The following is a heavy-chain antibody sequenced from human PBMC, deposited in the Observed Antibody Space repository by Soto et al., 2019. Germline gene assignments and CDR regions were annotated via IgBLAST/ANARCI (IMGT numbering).Heavy chain of an antibody. V-gene: IGHV2-26*01. CDR3: ARILKEQQLVKGWYFDL. D-gene: IGHD6-13*01. CDR2: IFSNDEK. Sequence: QVTLKESGPVLMNPTETLTLTCTVSGFSLSNARMGVSWIRQPPGKALEWLAHIFSNDEKSYSTSLKSRLTISKDTSKSQVVLTMTNMDPVDTATYYCARILKEQQLVKGWYFDLWGRGTLVTVSS. J-gene: IGHJ2*01. CDR1: GFSLSNARMG.